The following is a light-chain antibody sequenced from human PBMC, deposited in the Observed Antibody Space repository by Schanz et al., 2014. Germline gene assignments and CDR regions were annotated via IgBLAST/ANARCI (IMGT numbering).Light chain of an antibody. J-gene: IGLJ3*02. V-gene: IGLV2-23*01. Sequence: QSALTQPASVSGSPGQSIAISCSGTRSDVGTYNVVSWYQQHPGKAPKLLIYEGGERPSGVSNRFSGSKSGNTASLTISGLQAEDEADYYCCSYAGSNTRRWVFGGGTKLTVL. CDR2: EGG. CDR3: CSYAGSNTRRWV. CDR1: RSDVGTYNV.